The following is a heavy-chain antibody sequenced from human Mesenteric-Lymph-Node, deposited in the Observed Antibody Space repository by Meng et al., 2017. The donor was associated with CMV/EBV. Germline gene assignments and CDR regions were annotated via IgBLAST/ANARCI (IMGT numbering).Heavy chain of an antibody. V-gene: IGHV3-53*01. D-gene: IGHD2-2*01. CDR2: IYSGGST. CDR1: GLIVSSNY. Sequence: GESLKISCAASGLIVSSNYMSWVRQAPGKGLEWVSVIYSGGSTYYADSVKGRFTISRDNSKNTLYLQMNSLRAEDTAVYYCATRIVVVPAAPTSRYGMDVWGQGTTVTVSS. J-gene: IGHJ6*02. CDR3: ATRIVVVPAAPTSRYGMDV.